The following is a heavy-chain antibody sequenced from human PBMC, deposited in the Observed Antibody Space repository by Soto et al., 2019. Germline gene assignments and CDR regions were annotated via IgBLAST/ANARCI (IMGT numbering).Heavy chain of an antibody. Sequence: EVQLVESGGDVVQPGGSLRLSCVVSGFTFEDYTIHWVRQAPGKALEWVSLISWDGRTTYYTHSVKGRVTISRVNSKNSLYLQMYSLWPKETAMDYCAKDGSPREDDGDWLASWGQGTLVTVSS. CDR2: ISWDGRTT. J-gene: IGHJ5*01. CDR1: GFTFEDYT. D-gene: IGHD2-15*01. V-gene: IGHV3-43*01. CDR3: AKDGSPREDDGDWLAS.